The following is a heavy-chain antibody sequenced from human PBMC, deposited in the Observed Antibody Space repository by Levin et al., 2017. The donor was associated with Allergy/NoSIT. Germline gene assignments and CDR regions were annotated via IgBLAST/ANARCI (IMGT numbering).Heavy chain of an antibody. CDR2: INPNSGDT. CDR1: GSSFTAYF. J-gene: IGHJ4*02. V-gene: IGHV1-2*02. Sequence: GASVKVSCKASGSSFTAYFMHWVRQAPGQGLEWMGWINPNSGDTNFAQKFQGRVTMTKDTSISTVYLELSRLISDDTAVYYCAALLFGTVGYWGQGTLVTVSS. D-gene: IGHD1-7*01. CDR3: AALLFGTVGY.